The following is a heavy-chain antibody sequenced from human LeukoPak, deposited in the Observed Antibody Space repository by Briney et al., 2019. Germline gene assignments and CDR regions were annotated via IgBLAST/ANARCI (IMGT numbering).Heavy chain of an antibody. V-gene: IGHV4-30-4*08. D-gene: IGHD2-21*01. CDR3: ARVSPQGCGGDCYTEYFQH. Sequence: SQTLSLTCTVSGGSISSGDYYWSWIRQPPGKGLEWIGYIYYSGSTYYSPSLKSRVTISVDTSKNQFSLKLSSVTAADTAVYYCARVSPQGCGGDCYTEYFQHWGQGTLVTVSS. J-gene: IGHJ1*01. CDR2: IYYSGST. CDR1: GGSISSGDYY.